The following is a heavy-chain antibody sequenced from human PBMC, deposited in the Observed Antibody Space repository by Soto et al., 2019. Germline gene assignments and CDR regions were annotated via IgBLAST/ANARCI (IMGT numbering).Heavy chain of an antibody. J-gene: IGHJ4*02. CDR1: GFSFNTRGVG. D-gene: IGHD2-15*01. CDR3: AHLVRGPLGFAY. V-gene: IGHV2-5*02. Sequence: QITLKESGPSLINPTQTLALTCTFSGFSFNTRGVGVAWIRQPPGKTLEWLAVTYWDNDRRYRPSLTDRLSITKDMSTKQVVLTMTNVDPVDTVTYYCAHLVRGPLGFAYWGQGALVTVSS. CDR2: TYWDNDR.